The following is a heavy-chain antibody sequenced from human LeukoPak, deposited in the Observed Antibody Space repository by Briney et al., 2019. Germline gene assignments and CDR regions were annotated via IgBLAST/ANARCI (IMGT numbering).Heavy chain of an antibody. Sequence: SETLSLTCTVSGGSISSYYWSWIRQPPGKGLEWIGYIYYSGSTNYNPSLKSRVTISVDTSKNHFSLKLSSVTAAGTAVYYCARNRYYYGSRNYGVPTWFDPWGQGTLVTVSS. D-gene: IGHD3-10*01. CDR2: IYYSGST. CDR1: GGSISSYY. V-gene: IGHV4-59*08. J-gene: IGHJ5*02. CDR3: ARNRYYYGSRNYGVPTWFDP.